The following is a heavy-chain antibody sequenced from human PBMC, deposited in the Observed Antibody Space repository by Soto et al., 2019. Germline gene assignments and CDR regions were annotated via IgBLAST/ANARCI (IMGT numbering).Heavy chain of an antibody. J-gene: IGHJ6*02. V-gene: IGHV3-23*01. Sequence: EVQLLESGGGLVQPGGSLRLSCAASGFTFSSYAMSWVRQAPGKGLEWVSAISGSGGSTYYADSVKGRFTFSRDNSKNTLYLQMNSLRAEDTAVYYCAKEGDRGYSSSSGADVWGQGTTVTVSS. CDR1: GFTFSSYA. CDR2: ISGSGGST. D-gene: IGHD6-6*01. CDR3: AKEGDRGYSSSSGADV.